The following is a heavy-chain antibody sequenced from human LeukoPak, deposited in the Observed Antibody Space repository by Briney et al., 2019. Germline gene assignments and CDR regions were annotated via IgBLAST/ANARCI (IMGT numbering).Heavy chain of an antibody. Sequence: YLRLSCAASGFTFDDYAMHWVRQAPGKGLEWVSGISWNSGSIGYADSVKGRFTISRDNAKNTLYLQMDSLRAADTAVYYCARGGQQVGATKEPDYWGQGTLVTVSS. D-gene: IGHD1-26*01. V-gene: IGHV3-9*01. J-gene: IGHJ4*02. CDR1: GFTFDDYA. CDR2: ISWNSGSI. CDR3: ARGGQQVGATKEPDY.